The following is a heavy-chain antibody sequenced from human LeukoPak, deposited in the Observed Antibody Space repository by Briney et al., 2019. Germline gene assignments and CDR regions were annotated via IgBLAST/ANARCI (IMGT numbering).Heavy chain of an antibody. CDR3: ARPRSGSYFDWFDP. CDR1: GGSFSGYY. J-gene: IGHJ5*02. CDR2: INHSGST. Sequence: SETLSLTCAVYGGSFSGYYWSWIRQPPGKGLEWIGEINHSGSTNYNPPLKSRVTISVDTSKNQFSLKLSSVTAADTAVYYCARPRSGSYFDWFDPWGQGTLVTVSS. V-gene: IGHV4-34*01. D-gene: IGHD1-26*01.